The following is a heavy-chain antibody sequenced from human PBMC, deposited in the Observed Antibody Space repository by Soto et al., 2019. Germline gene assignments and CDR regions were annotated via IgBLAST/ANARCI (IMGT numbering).Heavy chain of an antibody. CDR1: GFTFSSYG. J-gene: IGHJ4*02. CDR2: IWYDGSNK. Sequence: QVQLVESGGGVVQPGRSLRLSCAASGFTFSSYGMHWVRQAPGKGLEWVAVIWYDGSNKYYADSVKGRFTISRDNSKNTLYLQMNSLRAEDTAEYYCARDRNVGSWYRDAGYFDSMCQGTLVTVSS. CDR3: ARDRNVGSWYRDAGYFDS. D-gene: IGHD6-13*01. V-gene: IGHV3-33*01.